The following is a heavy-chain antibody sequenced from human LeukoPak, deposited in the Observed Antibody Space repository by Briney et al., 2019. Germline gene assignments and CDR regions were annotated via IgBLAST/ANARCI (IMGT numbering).Heavy chain of an antibody. CDR3: ARDDRGSYYALFDY. CDR2: IYYSGST. Sequence: SETLSLTCTVSGGSISSYYWSWIRQPPGKGLEWIGYIYYSGSTNYNPSLKSRVTISVDTSKNQFSLKLSSVTAADMAVYYCARDDRGSYYALFDYWGQGTLVTVSS. V-gene: IGHV4-59*01. CDR1: GGSISSYY. J-gene: IGHJ4*02. D-gene: IGHD1-26*01.